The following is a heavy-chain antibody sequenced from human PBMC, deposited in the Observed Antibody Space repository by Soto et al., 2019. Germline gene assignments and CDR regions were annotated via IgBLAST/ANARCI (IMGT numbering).Heavy chain of an antibody. Sequence: SETLSLTCSVSGGSLSAFYWTWIRQPPGKGLEWIGYIYSSATTNYSPSLRGRVSISTDASRKEFSLRLTSVTPADTAVYYCARGSGSFPARFDSWGQGTLVT. CDR2: IYSSATT. J-gene: IGHJ4*02. CDR3: ARGSGSFPARFDS. D-gene: IGHD3-10*01. V-gene: IGHV4-59*01. CDR1: GGSLSAFY.